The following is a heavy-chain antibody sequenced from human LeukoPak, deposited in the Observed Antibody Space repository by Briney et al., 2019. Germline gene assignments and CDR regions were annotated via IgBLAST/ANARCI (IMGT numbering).Heavy chain of an antibody. CDR2: IVDRGST. CDR3: VSQVEGSSVTY. D-gene: IGHD6-13*01. CDR1: GGSMSTYY. J-gene: IGHJ4*02. Sequence: SETLSLTCTVSGGSMSTYYWSWIRQPPEKGLEWIAYIVDRGSTSYNPSLRSRATISLDTSKNQFSLKLNSVTAADTAAYFCVSQVEGSSVTYWGQGTLVTVSS. V-gene: IGHV4-59*01.